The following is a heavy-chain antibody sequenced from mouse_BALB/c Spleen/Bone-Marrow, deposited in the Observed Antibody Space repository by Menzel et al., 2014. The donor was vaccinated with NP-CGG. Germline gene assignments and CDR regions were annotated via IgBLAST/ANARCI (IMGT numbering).Heavy chain of an antibody. CDR3: ARGGISVDY. V-gene: IGHV1-80*01. CDR2: IYPGDGDT. CDR1: GYAFSVYW. Sequence: QVQLQQSGAELVRPGSSVKISCKASGYAFSVYWMNWVKQRPGQGLEWIGQIYPGDGDTNYNGKIKGRATLTADKSSNTAYIQLSSLTSEDSAGYFCARGGISVDYWGQGTPLTVSS. J-gene: IGHJ2*01.